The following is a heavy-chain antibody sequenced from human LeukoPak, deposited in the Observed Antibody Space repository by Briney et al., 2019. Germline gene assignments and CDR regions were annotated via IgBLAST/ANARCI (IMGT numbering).Heavy chain of an antibody. CDR3: AGQARPGSAEGAFDI. CDR2: ISTAGDP. D-gene: IGHD2-2*01. V-gene: IGHV3-13*05. CDR1: GFTFSSYD. J-gene: IGHJ3*02. Sequence: GGSLRLSCTASGFTFSSYDMHWVRQDKGKGLEWVSAISTAGDPYYVGSVKGRFTISRENAKNSFYLQMNSLRAGDTAVYYCAGQARPGSAEGAFDIWGQGTMVTVSP.